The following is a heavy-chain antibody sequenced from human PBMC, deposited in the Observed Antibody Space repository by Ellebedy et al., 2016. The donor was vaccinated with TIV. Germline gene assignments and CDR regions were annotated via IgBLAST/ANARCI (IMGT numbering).Heavy chain of an antibody. Sequence: GESLKISCGASGFTFNTYAMHWVRQAPGKGLEWVTFTTLDGQRKDYADSVKGRFPISRDNSKNTVFLQMDRLRAEDTAVYYCAADRDATGFVFWGRGALVTVSS. CDR3: AADRDATGFVF. CDR1: GFTFNTYA. D-gene: IGHD1-1*01. J-gene: IGHJ4*02. V-gene: IGHV3-30*04. CDR2: TTLDGQRK.